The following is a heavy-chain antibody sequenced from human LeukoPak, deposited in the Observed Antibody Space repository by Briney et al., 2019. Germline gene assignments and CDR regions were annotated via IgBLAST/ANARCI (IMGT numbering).Heavy chain of an antibody. V-gene: IGHV4-59*01. CDR2: IYYSGST. J-gene: IGHJ5*02. CDR3: ARGGRLFDP. Sequence: PSETLSLTCTVSGGSISSYYWSWIRQPPGKGLEWIGYIYYSGSTNYNPSLKSRVTISVDTSKNQFSLKLSSVTAADTAVYYCARGGRLFDPWGQGTLVTVSS. CDR1: GGSISSYY. D-gene: IGHD6-25*01.